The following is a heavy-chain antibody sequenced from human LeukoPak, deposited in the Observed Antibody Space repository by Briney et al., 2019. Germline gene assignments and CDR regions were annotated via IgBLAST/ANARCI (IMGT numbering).Heavy chain of an antibody. J-gene: IGHJ5*02. CDR3: VREGRTDYSGYEAWDPALNWFDP. Sequence: ASVKVSCKASGYTFTSYYMHWVRQAHGQGLEWMGIINPSGGSTSYAQKFQGRVTMTRDTSTSTVYMELSSLRSEDTAVYYCVREGRTDYSGYEAWDPALNWFDPWGQGTLVTVSS. CDR2: INPSGGST. D-gene: IGHD5-12*01. CDR1: GYTFTSYY. V-gene: IGHV1-46*01.